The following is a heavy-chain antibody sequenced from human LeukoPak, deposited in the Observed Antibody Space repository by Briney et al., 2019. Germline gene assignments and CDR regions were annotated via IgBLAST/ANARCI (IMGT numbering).Heavy chain of an antibody. CDR1: GFTFSSYG. J-gene: IGHJ4*02. D-gene: IGHD3-22*01. Sequence: GRSLRLSCAASGFTFSSYGMHWVRQAPGKGLEWVAVIWYDGSNKYYADSVKGRFTISRDNSKNTLYLQMNGLRAEDTAVYYCARGPRTYYYDSSGPKSFDYWGQGTLVTVSS. CDR2: IWYDGSNK. CDR3: ARGPRTYYYDSSGPKSFDY. V-gene: IGHV3-33*01.